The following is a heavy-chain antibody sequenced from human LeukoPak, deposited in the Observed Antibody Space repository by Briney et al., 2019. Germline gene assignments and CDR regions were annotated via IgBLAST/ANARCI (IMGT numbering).Heavy chain of an antibody. CDR3: ARKTSGWYGKDFDY. J-gene: IGHJ4*02. V-gene: IGHV3-21*01. CDR2: ISSSSSYI. Sequence: GGSLRLSCAASGFTFSSYSMNWVRQAPGKGLEWVSSISSSSSYIYYADSVKGRFTISRDNAKNSLYLQMNSLRAEDTAVYYCARKTSGWYGKDFDYWGQGTLVTVSS. CDR1: GFTFSSYS. D-gene: IGHD6-19*01.